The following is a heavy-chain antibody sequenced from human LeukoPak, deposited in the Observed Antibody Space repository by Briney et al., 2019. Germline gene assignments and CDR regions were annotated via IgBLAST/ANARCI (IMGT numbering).Heavy chain of an antibody. Sequence: SETLSLTCTVSGGSISSYYWSWIRQPPGKGLEWIGYIYTSGSTNYNPSLKSRVTISVDTSKNQFSLKLSSVTAADTAVYYRARHQYSSSWYDYWGQGTLVTVSS. D-gene: IGHD6-13*01. CDR1: GGSISSYY. V-gene: IGHV4-4*09. CDR3: ARHQYSSSWYDY. J-gene: IGHJ4*02. CDR2: IYTSGST.